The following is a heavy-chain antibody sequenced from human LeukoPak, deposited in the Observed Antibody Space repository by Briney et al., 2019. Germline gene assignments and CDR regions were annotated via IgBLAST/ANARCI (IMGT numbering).Heavy chain of an antibody. Sequence: PGGSLRLSCVASGFTFSTFAMNWVRQAPGKGLEWVSTISETGRSTYYADSVKGQFTISRDNSKNTLYLQMNSLRAEDTAAYYCAKDRGYSYGISEYWGQGTLVTVSS. CDR1: GFTFSTFA. CDR3: AKDRGYSYGISEY. D-gene: IGHD5-18*01. V-gene: IGHV3-23*01. CDR2: ISETGRST. J-gene: IGHJ4*02.